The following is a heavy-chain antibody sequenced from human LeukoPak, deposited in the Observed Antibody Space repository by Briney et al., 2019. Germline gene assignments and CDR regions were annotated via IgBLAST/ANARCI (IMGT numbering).Heavy chain of an antibody. CDR2: IYHSGST. CDR3: ATLLGVGYYYYYYGMDV. CDR1: GGPISSSNW. Sequence: SETLSLTCAVSGGPISSSNWWSWVRQPPGKGLEWIGEIYHSGSTNYNPSLKSRVTISVDTSKNQFSLKLSSVTAADTAVYYCATLLGVGYYYYYYGMDVWGQGTTVTISS. D-gene: IGHD2/OR15-2a*01. V-gene: IGHV4-4*02. J-gene: IGHJ6*02.